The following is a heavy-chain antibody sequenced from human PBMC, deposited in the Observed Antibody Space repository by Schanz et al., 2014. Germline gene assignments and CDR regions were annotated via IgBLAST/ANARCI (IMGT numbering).Heavy chain of an antibody. Sequence: QVQLQESGPGLVKPSQTLSLTCTVSSGSIFTGGYYWGWIRQHPGKGLEWIGYVYYSGNTYYNPSLKSRVTISVDTSKTQVSLKLRSVTPADTAVYYCARETSASGLPYDYWGQGTLVTVSS. CDR3: ARETSASGLPYDY. CDR2: VYYSGNT. J-gene: IGHJ4*02. V-gene: IGHV4-31*03. D-gene: IGHD5-12*01. CDR1: SGSIFTGGYY.